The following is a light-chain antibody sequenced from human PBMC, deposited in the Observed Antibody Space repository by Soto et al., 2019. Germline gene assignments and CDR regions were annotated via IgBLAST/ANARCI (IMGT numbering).Light chain of an antibody. CDR3: QQYGTSPWT. Sequence: EIVLTQSPGALSLFAGERATLSGRATQSISSNYLAWYQQKPGQAPRLLIYIASRRATGIPDRFSGSGSGTDFALTISRLEPEDSAVYYCQQYGTSPWTFGQGTKVEIK. CDR2: IAS. CDR1: QSISSNY. V-gene: IGKV3-20*01. J-gene: IGKJ1*01.